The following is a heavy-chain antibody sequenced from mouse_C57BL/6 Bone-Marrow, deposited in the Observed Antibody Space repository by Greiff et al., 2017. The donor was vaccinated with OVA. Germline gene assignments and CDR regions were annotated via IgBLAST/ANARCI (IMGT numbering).Heavy chain of an antibody. CDR1: GYTFPSYW. Sequence: VQLQQPGAELVRPGTSVKLSCKASGYTFPSYWMHWVKQRPGQGLEWIGVIDPSDSYTNYNQKFKGKATLTVDTSSSTAYMQLSSLTSEDSAVYYCARRGDYFDYWGQGTTLTVSA. D-gene: IGHD1-1*02. CDR2: IDPSDSYT. J-gene: IGHJ2*01. CDR3: ARRGDYFDY. V-gene: IGHV1-59*01.